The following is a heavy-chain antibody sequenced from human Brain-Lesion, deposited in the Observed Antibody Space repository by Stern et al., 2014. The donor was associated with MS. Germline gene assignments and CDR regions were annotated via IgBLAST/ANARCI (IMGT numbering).Heavy chain of an antibody. Sequence: VQLVESGPGLVKPSETLSLTCTVAGGSVSSTSYAWAWIRQPPGKGLEGIGTIYYSGTTYYSPSLKSRLTISLDPSKKLFPLQLSSGTAADTAVYYCAGEEDIRYCSGGSCTGNLFDPWGQGTLVTVSS. CDR2: IYYSGTT. CDR1: GGSVSSTSYA. D-gene: IGHD2-15*01. V-gene: IGHV4-39*01. J-gene: IGHJ5*02. CDR3: AGEEDIRYCSGGSCTGNLFDP.